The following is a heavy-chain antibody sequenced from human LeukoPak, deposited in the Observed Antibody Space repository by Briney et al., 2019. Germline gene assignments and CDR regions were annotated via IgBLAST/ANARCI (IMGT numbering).Heavy chain of an antibody. CDR3: ARYVNYYDSSGIPEGFDP. V-gene: IGHV4-59*01. CDR1: GASITSYY. J-gene: IGHJ5*02. Sequence: SETLSLTCTVSGASITSYYWSWIRQPPGKGLEWIGYIYYSGSTNYNPSLKSRVTISVDTSKNQFSLKLSSVTAADTAVYYCARYVNYYDSSGIPEGFDPWGQGTLVSVSS. D-gene: IGHD3-22*01. CDR2: IYYSGST.